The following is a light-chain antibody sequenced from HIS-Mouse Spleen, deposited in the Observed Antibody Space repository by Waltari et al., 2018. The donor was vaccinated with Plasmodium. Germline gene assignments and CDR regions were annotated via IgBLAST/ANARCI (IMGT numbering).Light chain of an antibody. CDR3: GTWDSSLSAGVV. V-gene: IGLV1-51*01. CDR2: DNN. CDR1: SPNLGNNY. J-gene: IGLJ2*01. Sequence: QSVLTQPPSVSAAPGQKVTISCSGRSPNLGNNYVPWYQQLPGTAPKLLIYDNNKRPSGIPDRFSGSKSGTSATLGITGLQTGDEADYYCGTWDSSLSAGVVFGGGTKLTVL.